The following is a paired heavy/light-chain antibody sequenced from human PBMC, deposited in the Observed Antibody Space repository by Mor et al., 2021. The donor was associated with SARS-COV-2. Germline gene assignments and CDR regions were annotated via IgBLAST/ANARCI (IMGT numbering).Light chain of an antibody. V-gene: IGKV2-29*02. CDR3: MQGLHLPRT. CDR1: QSLLHTDGKTY. J-gene: IGKJ1*01. Sequence: DIVMTQTPLSLSVTPGQPASISCKSSQSLLHTDGKTYLYWYLQRPGQSPQLLIYEISRRFSGVPDRFSGSGSGTDFTLIISRVEAEDVGVYYCMQGLHLPRTFGQGTKVEIK. CDR2: EIS.
Heavy chain of an antibody. CDR1: GYALSDYY. J-gene: IGHJ4*02. CDR2: INPNNLVT. V-gene: IGHV1-2*06. Sequence: QVQLVQSGAEVKKPGASVTVSCRASGYALSDYYVHWVRQAPGRGLEWMGRINPNNLVTRSAQQFQGRFTMTWDTSISTAYMVLNRLRSDDTAMYYCARDLADIVPPPAAQVFFDYWGLGTLVTVSS. CDR3: ARDLADIVPPPAAQVFFDY. D-gene: IGHD2-2*01.